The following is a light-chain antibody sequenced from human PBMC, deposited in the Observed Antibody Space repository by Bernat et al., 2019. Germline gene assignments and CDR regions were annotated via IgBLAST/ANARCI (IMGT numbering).Light chain of an antibody. V-gene: IGLV2-8*01. CDR1: SSDVGGYNY. CDR3: SSYAGSNNLV. J-gene: IGLJ2*01. CDR2: EVS. Sequence: QSALTQPPSASGSPGQSVTISCTGTSSDVGGYNYVSWYQQHPGKAPKLMIYEVSKRPSGVPDRFSGSKSGNTASLTVFGLQAEDEADYCCSSYAGSNNLVFGGGTKLTVL.